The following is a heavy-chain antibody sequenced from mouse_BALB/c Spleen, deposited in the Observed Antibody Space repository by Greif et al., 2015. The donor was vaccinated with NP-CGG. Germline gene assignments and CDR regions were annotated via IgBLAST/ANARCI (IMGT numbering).Heavy chain of an antibody. Sequence: EVHLVESGGGLVKPGGPLKLSCAASGFTFSDYYMYWVRQTPEKRLEWVATISDGGSYTYYPDSVKGRFTISRDNAKNNLYLQMSSLKSEDTAMYYCAGRSTFDYWGQGTTLSVSA. J-gene: IGHJ2*01. CDR3: AGRSTFDY. D-gene: IGHD1-1*01. CDR1: GFTFSDYY. CDR2: ISDGGSYT. V-gene: IGHV5-4*02.